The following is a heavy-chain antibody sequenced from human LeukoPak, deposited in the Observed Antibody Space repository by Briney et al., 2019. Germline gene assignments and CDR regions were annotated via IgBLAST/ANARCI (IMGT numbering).Heavy chain of an antibody. D-gene: IGHD6-19*01. J-gene: IGHJ4*02. V-gene: IGHV3-48*03. CDR3: ASGLSYSSGWSLDY. CDR2: ISSSGSTI. Sequence: PGGSLRLSCAASGFTFSSYEMNWVRQAPGKGLQWVSYISSSGSTIYYADSVKGRINISRDNAKNSLYLQMNSLRAEDTAVYYCASGLSYSSGWSLDYWGQGTLVTVSS. CDR1: GFTFSSYE.